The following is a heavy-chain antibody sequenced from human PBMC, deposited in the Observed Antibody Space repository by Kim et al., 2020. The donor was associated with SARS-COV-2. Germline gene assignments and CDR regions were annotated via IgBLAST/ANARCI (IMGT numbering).Heavy chain of an antibody. CDR3: TRRLWFGELLIDY. D-gene: IGHD3-10*01. CDR1: GFTFSGSA. V-gene: IGHV3-73*01. J-gene: IGHJ4*02. Sequence: GGSLRLSCAGSGFTFSGSAMHWVRQASGKGLEWVGRIRSKANSYATAYAASVKGRFTISRDDSKNTAYLQMNSLKTEDTAVYYCTRRLWFGELLIDYWGQGTLVTVSS. CDR2: IRSKANSYAT.